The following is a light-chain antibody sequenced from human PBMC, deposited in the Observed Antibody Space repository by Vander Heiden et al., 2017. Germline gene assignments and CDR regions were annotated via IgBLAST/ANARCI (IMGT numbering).Light chain of an antibody. CDR3: QSSDSSGTFWV. CDR1: ALPNQY. Sequence: SYGLTQPPSVSVSQGQTARITCPGDALPNQYAYWYQQRPGQAPVLVIYKDNERPSGIPERFSGSSSGTTVTLTIGGVQAEDEADYYCQSSDSSGTFWVFGGGTKLTVL. CDR2: KDN. J-gene: IGLJ3*02. V-gene: IGLV3-25*03.